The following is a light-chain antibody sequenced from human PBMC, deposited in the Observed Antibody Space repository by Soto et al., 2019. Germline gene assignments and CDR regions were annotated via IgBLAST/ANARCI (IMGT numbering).Light chain of an antibody. Sequence: QSVLTQPASVSGSPGQSITISCTGTSSDVGGYNYVSWYQQHPGKAPKLTICEVSNRPSGVSNRFSGSKSGNTASLTISGLQAEDEADYYCSSYTSSSTLMVFGGGTQLTVL. CDR2: EVS. V-gene: IGLV2-14*01. CDR1: SSDVGGYNY. J-gene: IGLJ2*01. CDR3: SSYTSSSTLMV.